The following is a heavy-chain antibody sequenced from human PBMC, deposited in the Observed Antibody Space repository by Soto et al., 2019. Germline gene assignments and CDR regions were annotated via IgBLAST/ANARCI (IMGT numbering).Heavy chain of an antibody. Sequence: QVQLVQSGAEVKEPGTSVKVSCKASGGTFSTSSFVWVRQGPGQGLEWMGGFIPIFSKTNVAQQFQGRVTFTPDESTRTAYMELSSLRSEDTAIYYCARDVVRSSGGDSWGQGTLVTVSS. D-gene: IGHD2-15*01. CDR1: GGTFSTSS. CDR3: ARDVVRSSGGDS. V-gene: IGHV1-69*01. J-gene: IGHJ4*02. CDR2: FIPIFSKT.